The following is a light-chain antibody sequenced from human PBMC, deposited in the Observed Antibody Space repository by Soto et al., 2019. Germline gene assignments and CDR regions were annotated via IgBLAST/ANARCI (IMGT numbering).Light chain of an antibody. V-gene: IGKV1-5*03. CDR3: QQLYTLPFT. CDR1: QTISSW. CDR2: KAS. J-gene: IGKJ5*01. Sequence: DIQMTQSPSTLSGYVGDRVTITCRASQTISSWLAWYQQKPGKAPKLLIYKASTLKSGVPSRFSGSGSGTEFTLTISGLLPEDFAAYHCQQLYTLPFTFGQGTRLEI.